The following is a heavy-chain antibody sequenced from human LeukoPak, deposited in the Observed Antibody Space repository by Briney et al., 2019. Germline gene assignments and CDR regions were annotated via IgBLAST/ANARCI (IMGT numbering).Heavy chain of an antibody. Sequence: PGGSXXLSXAXXGFTFSSYXMNWVRQAPGKGLEWVSSISSSSSYIYYADSVKGGFTIYRDNEKNSLYMQMNSLRAEDTAVYYCARESAPEWYFDLWGRGTLVTVSS. V-gene: IGHV3-21*04. CDR3: ARESAPEWYFDL. J-gene: IGHJ2*01. CDR1: GFTFSSYX. CDR2: ISSSSSYI.